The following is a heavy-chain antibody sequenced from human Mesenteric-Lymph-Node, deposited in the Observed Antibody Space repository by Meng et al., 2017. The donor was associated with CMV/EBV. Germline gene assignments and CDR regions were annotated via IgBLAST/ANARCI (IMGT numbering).Heavy chain of an antibody. V-gene: IGHV1-18*01. Sequence: ASVKVSCKASGYTFSSYAISWVRQAPGQGLEWMGWVSVYNGYTNYAQKLQGRVTMTTDTSTSTAYMELGSLRSDDTAIYYCARVPAPYYNDTSGPFDYWGQGTLVTVSS. CDR1: GYTFSSYA. CDR3: ARVPAPYYNDTSGPFDY. CDR2: VSVYNGYT. J-gene: IGHJ4*02. D-gene: IGHD3-22*01.